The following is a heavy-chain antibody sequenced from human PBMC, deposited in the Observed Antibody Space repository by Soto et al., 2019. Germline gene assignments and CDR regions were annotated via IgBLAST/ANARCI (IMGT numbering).Heavy chain of an antibody. D-gene: IGHD1-7*01. CDR2: MSSDGGRI. Sequence: GGSLRLSCSASGFTFSSFSMHWVRQSPGKGLEYVSHMSSDGGRIYYADSVKGRFTISRDNSKSTLSLHLNTLKPEDTAVYHCAKDRVGGTFYTPLGFWGQGTLVTVSS. CDR1: GFTFSSFS. J-gene: IGHJ4*02. V-gene: IGHV3-64*04. CDR3: AKDRVGGTFYTPLGF.